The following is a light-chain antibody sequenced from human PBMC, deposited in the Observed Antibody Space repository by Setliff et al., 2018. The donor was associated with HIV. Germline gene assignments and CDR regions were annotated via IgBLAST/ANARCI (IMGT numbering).Light chain of an antibody. J-gene: IGLJ1*01. CDR2: EVR. V-gene: IGLV2-23*02. CDR1: SSDVGNYNL. CDR3: CSYAGTNKYV. Sequence: QSALTQPASVSGSAGQSITISCTGTSSDVGNYNLVSWYQQYPGKAPKLIIYEVRKRPSGVSYRFSGSKSGDTASLTISGLQAEDEADYHCCSYAGTNKYVFGTGTKVNVL.